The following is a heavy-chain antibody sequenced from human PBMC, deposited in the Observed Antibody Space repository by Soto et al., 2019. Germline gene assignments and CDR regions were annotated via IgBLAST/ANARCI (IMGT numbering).Heavy chain of an antibody. CDR3: ARDKMAYCSGDCYAGSYYYGMDV. D-gene: IGHD2-21*02. CDR1: GGTFSSYA. J-gene: IGHJ6*02. Sequence: SVKVSCKASGGTFSSYAISWVRQAPGQGLEWMGGIIPIFGTANYAQKFQGRVTITADESTSTAYMELSSLRAEDTAVYYCARDKMAYCSGDCYAGSYYYGMDVWGQGTTVTVSS. CDR2: IIPIFGTA. V-gene: IGHV1-69*13.